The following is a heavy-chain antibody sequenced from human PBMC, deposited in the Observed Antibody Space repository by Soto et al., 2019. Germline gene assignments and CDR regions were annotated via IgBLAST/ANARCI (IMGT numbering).Heavy chain of an antibody. CDR1: GFTFSNAW. CDR2: ISSSSSYI. Sequence: GGSLRLSCAASGFTFSNAWINWVRQAPGKGLEWVSSISSSSSYIYYADSVKGRFTISRDNAKNSLYLQMNSLRAEDTAVYYCARPILPAAQTWFDPWGQGTLVTVSS. CDR3: ARPILPAAQTWFDP. J-gene: IGHJ5*02. V-gene: IGHV3-21*01. D-gene: IGHD2-2*01.